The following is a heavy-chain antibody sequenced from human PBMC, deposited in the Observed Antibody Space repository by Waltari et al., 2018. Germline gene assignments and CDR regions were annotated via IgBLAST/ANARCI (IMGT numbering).Heavy chain of an antibody. CDR1: GYTFTSYD. CDR2: MNPNSGNT. CDR3: ARGLGYEFWRGYYRGLWFGELFYGMDV. D-gene: IGHD3-10*01. Sequence: QVQLVQSGAEVKKPGASVKVSCKASGYTFTSYDINWVRQATGQGLEWMGWMNPNSGNTGYAQKFQGRVTMTRNTSISTAYMELSSLGSEDTAVYYCARGLGYEFWRGYYRGLWFGELFYGMDVWGQGTTVTVSS. J-gene: IGHJ6*02. V-gene: IGHV1-8*01.